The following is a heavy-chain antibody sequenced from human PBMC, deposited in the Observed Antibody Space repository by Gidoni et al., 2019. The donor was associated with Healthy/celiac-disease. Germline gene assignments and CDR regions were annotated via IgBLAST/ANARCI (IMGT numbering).Heavy chain of an antibody. J-gene: IGHJ5*02. CDR1: GYSFTSYW. Sequence: EVQLVQSGAEVKKPGESLRISCKGSGYSFTSYWISWVRQMPGKGLEWMGRIDPSDSYTNYSPSFQGHVTISADKSISTAYLQWSSLKASDTAMYYCARLPLPYYDSSGPGNWFDPWGQGTLVTVSS. V-gene: IGHV5-10-1*03. D-gene: IGHD3-22*01. CDR2: IDPSDSYT. CDR3: ARLPLPYYDSSGPGNWFDP.